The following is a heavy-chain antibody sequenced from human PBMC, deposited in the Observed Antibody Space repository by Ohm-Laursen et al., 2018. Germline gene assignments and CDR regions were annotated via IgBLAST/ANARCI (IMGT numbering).Heavy chain of an antibody. CDR1: GFTFGDYA. J-gene: IGHJ4*02. CDR3: TRAGVRSVAGTIDY. Sequence: SLRLSCTASGFTFGDYAMSWFRQAPGKGLEWVGFIRSKAYGGTTEYAASVKGRFTISRDDSKSIAYLQMNSLKTEDTAVYYCTRAGVRSVAGTIDYWGQGTLVTVSS. V-gene: IGHV3-49*03. D-gene: IGHD6-19*01. CDR2: IRSKAYGGTT.